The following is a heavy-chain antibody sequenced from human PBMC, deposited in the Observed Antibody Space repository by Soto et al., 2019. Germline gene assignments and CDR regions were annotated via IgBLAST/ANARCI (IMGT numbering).Heavy chain of an antibody. CDR1: GGSISSSSYY. J-gene: IGHJ6*02. D-gene: IGHD6-6*01. CDR3: ARHGEEGALAARLLSYYYYGMDV. V-gene: IGHV4-39*01. Sequence: QLQLQESGPGLVKPSETLSLTCTVSGGSISSSSYYWGWIRQPPGKGLEWIGSIYYSGSTYYNPSLKSRVTISVDTSKNQFSLKLSSMTAADTAVYYCARHGEEGALAARLLSYYYYGMDVWGQGTTVTVSS. CDR2: IYYSGST.